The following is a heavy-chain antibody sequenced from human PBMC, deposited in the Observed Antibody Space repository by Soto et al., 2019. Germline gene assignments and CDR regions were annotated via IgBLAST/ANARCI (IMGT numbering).Heavy chain of an antibody. Sequence: QVPLQEAGPGLVRPSQTLSLTCTVAGGSMSENDYYWSWLRQSPGQGLQWIGYIYDPLTTSYSPSLKSPVTLSADTSRNLFSLKLTSVTAADTALDFCARGIVRGGFDIWGQGTLVTVSS. CDR2: IYDPLTT. CDR3: ARGIVRGGFDI. J-gene: IGHJ3*02. CDR1: GGSMSENDYY. V-gene: IGHV4-30-4*01. D-gene: IGHD3-10*02.